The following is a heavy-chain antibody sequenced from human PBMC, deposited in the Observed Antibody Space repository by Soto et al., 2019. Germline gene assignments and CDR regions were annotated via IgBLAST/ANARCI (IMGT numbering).Heavy chain of an antibody. J-gene: IGHJ5*02. CDR2: INPSGGST. Sequence: VASVKVSCTASGYTFTIYYMHWVRQAPGQGLEWMGIINPSGGSTSYAQKFQGRVTMTRDTSTSTVYMELSSLRSEDTAVYYCARDRFGQQLVIWFDPWGQGTLVTVSS. D-gene: IGHD6-13*01. CDR3: ARDRFGQQLVIWFDP. CDR1: GYTFTIYY. V-gene: IGHV1-46*01.